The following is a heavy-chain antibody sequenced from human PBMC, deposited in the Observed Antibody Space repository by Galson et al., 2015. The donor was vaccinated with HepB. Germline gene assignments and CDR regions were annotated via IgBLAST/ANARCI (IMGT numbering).Heavy chain of an antibody. CDR3: VKDRFYDSSGYYYGSFDY. Sequence: LRLSFAVSGFTFDDYAMHWVRQAPGKGLEWVSGISWNSGRIGYADSVKGRFTISRDNAKNSLYLQMNSLRAEDTALYYCVKDRFYDSSGYYYGSFDYWGQGTLVTVSS. V-gene: IGHV3-9*01. J-gene: IGHJ4*02. CDR2: ISWNSGRI. D-gene: IGHD3-22*01. CDR1: GFTFDDYA.